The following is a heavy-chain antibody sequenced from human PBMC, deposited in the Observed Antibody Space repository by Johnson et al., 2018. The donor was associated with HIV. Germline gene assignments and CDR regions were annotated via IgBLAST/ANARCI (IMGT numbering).Heavy chain of an antibody. CDR3: TKPSTGTYYGFHI. V-gene: IGHV3-66*04. CDR1: GFTVSSNY. CDR2: IYSGGNT. J-gene: IGHJ3*02. Sequence: VQLVESGGGLVQPGGSLRLSCAASGFTVSSNYMSWVRQAPGKGLEWVSVIYSGGNTYYADSVKGRFSISRDNSKNTVWLQMNSLRGEDTAVYYCTKPSTGTYYGFHIWGQGTMVTVSS.